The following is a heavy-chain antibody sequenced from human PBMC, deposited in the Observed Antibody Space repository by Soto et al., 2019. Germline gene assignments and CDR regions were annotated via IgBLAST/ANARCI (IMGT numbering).Heavy chain of an antibody. D-gene: IGHD2-2*01. J-gene: IGHJ5*02. V-gene: IGHV4-4*02. CDR1: SGSISSSNW. CDR2: IYHSGST. Sequence: SETLSLTCAVSSGSISSSNWWIWVRQPPGKGLEWIGEIYHSGSTNYNPSLKSRVTISVDKSKNQFSLKLSSVTAADTAVYYCARARPGEYCSSTSCFGWFDPWGQGTLVTVSS. CDR3: ARARPGEYCSSTSCFGWFDP.